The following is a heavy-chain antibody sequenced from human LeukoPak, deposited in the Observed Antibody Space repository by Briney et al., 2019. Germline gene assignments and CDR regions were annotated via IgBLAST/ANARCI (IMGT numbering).Heavy chain of an antibody. CDR2: ISSSSSTI. Sequence: PPGGPLRLSCAAAGFTFSSYSMNWVRQAPGKGLGSVSYISSSSSTIYYADSVKGRFTISRDNAKNSLYLQMNVLRAEDTAVYYCARDVVVEFDYWGQGTLVTVSS. D-gene: IGHD2-15*01. CDR3: ARDVVVEFDY. CDR1: GFTFSSYS. V-gene: IGHV3-48*01. J-gene: IGHJ4*02.